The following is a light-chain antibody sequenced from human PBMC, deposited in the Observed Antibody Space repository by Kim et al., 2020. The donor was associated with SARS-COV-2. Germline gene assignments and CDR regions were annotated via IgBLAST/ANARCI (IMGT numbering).Light chain of an antibody. J-gene: IGLJ3*02. V-gene: IGLV2-14*03. CDR2: DVS. CDR3: SSYTSSSTWV. CDR1: RSDVGCDNY. Sequence: GHSITISVPGTRSDVGCDNYVAGYQQHPGKAPRLSINDVSKRPSGVSNLFSGSKSVNTAALTISGLQAEDEADYYCSSYTSSSTWVFGGGTQVTVL.